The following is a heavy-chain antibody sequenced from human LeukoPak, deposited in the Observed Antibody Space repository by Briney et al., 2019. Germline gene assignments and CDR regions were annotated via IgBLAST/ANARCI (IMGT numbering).Heavy chain of an antibody. Sequence: SQTLSLTCTVYGYAITSGGFSWNWIRQSPGKGLEWIGCIYDRGPAYYNPSLKSRFTILVDRPKNQFFLNVTSLTAADTAVYFCARSRQASGLFNSWGQGTLVVVSS. V-gene: IGHV4-30-2*06. CDR2: IYDRGPA. CDR3: ARSRQASGLFNS. D-gene: IGHD3-10*01. CDR1: GYAITSGGFS. J-gene: IGHJ5*01.